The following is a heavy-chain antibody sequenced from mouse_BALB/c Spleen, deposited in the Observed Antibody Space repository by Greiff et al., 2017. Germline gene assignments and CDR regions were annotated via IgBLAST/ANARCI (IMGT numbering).Heavy chain of an antibody. CDR3: ARGYGYEDAMDY. V-gene: IGHV14-1*02. Sequence: VQLQQSGAELVRPGALVKLSCKASGFNIKDYYMHWVKQRPEQGLEWIGWIDPENGNTIYDPKFQGQASITADTSSNTANLQISSLTSEDTAVYYGARGYGYEDAMDYGGQGTSVTVSS. D-gene: IGHD1-2*01. J-gene: IGHJ4*01. CDR1: GFNIKDYY. CDR2: IDPENGNT.